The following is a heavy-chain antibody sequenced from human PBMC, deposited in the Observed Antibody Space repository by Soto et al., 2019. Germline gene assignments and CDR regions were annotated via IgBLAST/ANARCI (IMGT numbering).Heavy chain of an antibody. CDR2: IYYSGST. CDR1: GGSISSSSYY. CDR3: ARQDYDFWSGYFPNWFDP. D-gene: IGHD3-3*01. J-gene: IGHJ5*02. V-gene: IGHV4-39*01. Sequence: SETLSLTCTVSGGSISSSSYYWGWIRQPPGKGLDLIGSIYYSGSTYYNPSLKSRVTISVDTSKNQFSLKLSSVTAADTAVYYCARQDYDFWSGYFPNWFDPWGQGTLVTVSS.